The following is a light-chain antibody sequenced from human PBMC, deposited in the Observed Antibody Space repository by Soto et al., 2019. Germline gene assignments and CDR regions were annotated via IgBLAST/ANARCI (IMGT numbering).Light chain of an antibody. J-gene: IGKJ4*01. CDR3: QQYHHWPPLT. CDR2: GAS. Sequence: EIVMTQSPATLSVSPGERATLSCRASQNVSSNLAWYQQKPGQAPRLLIYGASTRATGIPARFSGSGSGTEFTLTISSPQSGDFAVYYCQQYHHWPPLTFGGGTKVEIK. V-gene: IGKV3-15*01. CDR1: QNVSSN.